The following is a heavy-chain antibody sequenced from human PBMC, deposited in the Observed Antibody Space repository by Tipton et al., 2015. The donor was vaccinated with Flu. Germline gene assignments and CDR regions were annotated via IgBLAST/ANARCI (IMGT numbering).Heavy chain of an antibody. D-gene: IGHD4-17*01. CDR1: GGSINSVSHY. CDR2: IYTSGST. V-gene: IGHV4-61*02. J-gene: IGHJ5*01. Sequence: TLSLTCTVSGGSINSVSHYWSWIRQPAGKGLEWIGRIYTSGSTNYNPSLRSRVTISVDTSRNQFSLKLTSVTAADTAVYFCARDYGDFNWFDSWGQGTLVTVSP. CDR3: ARDYGDFNWFDS.